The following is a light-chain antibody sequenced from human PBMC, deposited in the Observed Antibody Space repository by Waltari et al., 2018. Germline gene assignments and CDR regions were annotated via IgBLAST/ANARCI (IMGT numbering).Light chain of an antibody. J-gene: IGKJ1*01. CDR1: QSVSRS. CDR3: QHYVRLPVT. Sequence: EIVLTQSPGTLSLFPGERATLSCRASQSVSRSLAWYQQKPGQAPRLLIYGASSRATGVPDRFSGSGSGTDFSLTISRLEPEEFAVYYCQHYVRLPVTFGQGTKVESK. CDR2: GAS. V-gene: IGKV3-20*01.